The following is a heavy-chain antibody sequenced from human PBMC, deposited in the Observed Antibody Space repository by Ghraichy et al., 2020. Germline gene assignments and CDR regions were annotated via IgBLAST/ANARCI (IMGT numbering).Heavy chain of an antibody. V-gene: IGHV4-4*09. J-gene: IGHJ4*02. Sequence: SETLSLTCTVSGGSISSYYWSWIRQRPGKGLEWIGYIYTSCSTNYNPSLQIRVTISVYTATNQFSLTLSSVTAADTAVYYCASGYTAMAKIDSWGQGTLITVSS. CDR1: GGSISSYY. CDR3: ASGYTAMAKIDS. D-gene: IGHD5-18*01. CDR2: IYTSCST.